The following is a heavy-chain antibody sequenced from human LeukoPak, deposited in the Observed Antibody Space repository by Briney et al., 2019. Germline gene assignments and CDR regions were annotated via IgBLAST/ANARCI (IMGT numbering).Heavy chain of an antibody. CDR3: ARIKYSGPVDY. CDR1: GGSISSSNW. V-gene: IGHV4-4*02. J-gene: IGHJ4*02. Sequence: SETLSLTCAVSGGSISSSNWWSWVRQPPGKGLEWIGEIYHSGSTNYNPSLKSRVTISVDTSKNQFSLKLSSVTAADTAVYFCARIKYSGPVDYWGQGTLVTVSS. CDR2: IYHSGST. D-gene: IGHD1-26*01.